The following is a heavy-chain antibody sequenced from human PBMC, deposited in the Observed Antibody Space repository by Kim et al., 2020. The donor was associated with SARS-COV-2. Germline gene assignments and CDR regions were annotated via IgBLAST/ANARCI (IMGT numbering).Heavy chain of an antibody. Sequence: SETLSLTCTVSGASISSFYWTWIRQPPGKGLEWIGYISYSGSANYNPSLKSRVTVSIDTSKNQSSLILSSLTAADTAVYYCARLGDYGGKDWGQGTLVTVSS. CDR1: GASISSFY. V-gene: IGHV4-59*08. CDR2: ISYSGSA. D-gene: IGHD4-17*01. CDR3: ARLGDYGGKD. J-gene: IGHJ4*02.